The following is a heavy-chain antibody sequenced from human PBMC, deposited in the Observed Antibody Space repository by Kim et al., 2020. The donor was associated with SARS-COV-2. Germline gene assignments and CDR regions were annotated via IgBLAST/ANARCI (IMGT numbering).Heavy chain of an antibody. CDR2: ISSSSSYT. CDR1: GFTFSDYY. D-gene: IGHD5-12*01. V-gene: IGHV3-11*03. CDR3: ASVEMATIIGIDY. Sequence: GGSLRLSCAASGFTFSDYYMSWIRQAPGKGLEWVSYISSSSSYTNYADSVKGRFTISRDNAKNSLYLQMNSLRAEDTAVYYCASVEMATIIGIDYWGQGTLVTVSS. J-gene: IGHJ4*02.